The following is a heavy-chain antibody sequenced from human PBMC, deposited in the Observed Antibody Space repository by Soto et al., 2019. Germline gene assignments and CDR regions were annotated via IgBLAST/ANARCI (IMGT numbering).Heavy chain of an antibody. CDR1: GLIVSNNY. V-gene: IGHV3-53*01. CDR3: ARGGRSSYGYYDC. CDR2: IYSGGGT. Sequence: GSLRLSCAASGLIVSNNYMSWVPQAPGKGLEWVSIIYSGGGTYYADSVKGRFTISRDTSKNTLSLQMNSLRVEDTAVYYCARGGRSSYGYYDCWGQGTLVTVSS. D-gene: IGHD3-16*01. J-gene: IGHJ4*02.